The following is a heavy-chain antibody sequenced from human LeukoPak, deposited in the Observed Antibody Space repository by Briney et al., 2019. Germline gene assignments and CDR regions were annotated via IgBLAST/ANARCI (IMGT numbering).Heavy chain of an antibody. CDR2: TYYTSKWYS. D-gene: IGHD4/OR15-4a*01. V-gene: IGHV6-1*01. CDR1: GDSVSSSSAT. Sequence: SQTLSLTCAISGDSVSSSSATWNWIRQSPSRGLEWLGRTYYTSKWYSDYAVSVKSRITINPDTSKNQFSLQLNSVTPEDTAVYYCAGVSSPWCPRGAFDIWGQGTMVTVSS. CDR3: AGVSSPWCPRGAFDI. J-gene: IGHJ3*02.